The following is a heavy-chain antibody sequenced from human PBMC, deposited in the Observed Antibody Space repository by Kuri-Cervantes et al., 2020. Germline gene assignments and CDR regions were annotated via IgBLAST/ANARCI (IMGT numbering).Heavy chain of an antibody. J-gene: IGHJ4*02. V-gene: IGHV4-38-2*02. Sequence: GSLRLSCTVSGYSISSGYYWGWIRQPPGKGLEWIGTIYHSGNTYYNPSLKSRVTISVDTSKNLFSLKLTSVTAADTAVYYCVRVASNLVPAAAFDYWGQGTLVTVSS. D-gene: IGHD2-2*01. CDR3: VRVASNLVPAAAFDY. CDR2: IYHSGNT. CDR1: GYSISSGYY.